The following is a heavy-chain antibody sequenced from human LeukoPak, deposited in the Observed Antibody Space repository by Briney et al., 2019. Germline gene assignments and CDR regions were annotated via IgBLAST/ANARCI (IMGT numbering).Heavy chain of an antibody. CDR1: GYSISSGYY. V-gene: IGHV4-38-2*02. D-gene: IGHD3-3*01. CDR3: ARDDGGC. Sequence: SSETLSLTCTVSGYSISSGYYWGWIRQPPGKGLEWIGIIYHSGSTYYNPSLKSRVTLSVDTSKNQFSLKLNSVTAADTAVYYCARDDGGCWGQGTLVTVSS. J-gene: IGHJ4*02. CDR2: IYHSGST.